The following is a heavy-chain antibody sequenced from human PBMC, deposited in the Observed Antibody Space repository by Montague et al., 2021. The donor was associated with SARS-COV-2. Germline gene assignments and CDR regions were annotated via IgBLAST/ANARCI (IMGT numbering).Heavy chain of an antibody. CDR3: ARIQRWWSRGAEHIEL. Sequence: TLSLTCTVSGGSISGYYYYWTWIRQHPGQGLEWIAYINYTGSSYYNPSLQSRLRTSLDTSKNQFSLTLTSVTAADTAVYYCARIQRWWSRGAEHIELWGRGTLVTVSS. D-gene: IGHD5-24*01. J-gene: IGHJ2*01. V-gene: IGHV4-31*03. CDR1: GGSISGYYYY. CDR2: INYTGSS.